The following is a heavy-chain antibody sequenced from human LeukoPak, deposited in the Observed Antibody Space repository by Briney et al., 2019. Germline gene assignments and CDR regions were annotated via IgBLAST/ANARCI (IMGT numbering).Heavy chain of an antibody. CDR2: ISSRGSTI. CDR1: GFTFSSYE. CDR3: ARGKDYYDTGGYYPYYFDY. V-gene: IGHV3-48*03. Sequence: GGSLRLSCAASGFTFSSYEMNWVRQAPGKGLEWVSYISSRGSTIYYADSVEGRFTISRDNAKNSLYLQMNSLRAEDTAVYYCARGKDYYDTGGYYPYYFDYWGQGTLVTVSS. D-gene: IGHD3-22*01. J-gene: IGHJ4*02.